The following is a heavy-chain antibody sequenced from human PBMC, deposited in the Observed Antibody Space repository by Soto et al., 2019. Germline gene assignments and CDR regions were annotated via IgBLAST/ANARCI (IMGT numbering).Heavy chain of an antibody. CDR2: INPHGGST. Sequence: ASVKVSCKAPGDTFTSYYPNWVRQAPGQGLEWMGVINPHGGSTKYAQSLQGRVTMTTDTSTSTAYMELRSLRSDDTAVYYCARVAMGTRPPDYWGQGTLVTVSS. CDR1: GDTFTSYY. CDR3: ARVAMGTRPPDY. D-gene: IGHD6-6*01. J-gene: IGHJ4*02. V-gene: IGHV1-46*01.